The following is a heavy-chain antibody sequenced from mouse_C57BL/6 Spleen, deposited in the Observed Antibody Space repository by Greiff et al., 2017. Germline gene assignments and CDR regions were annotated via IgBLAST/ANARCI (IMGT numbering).Heavy chain of an antibody. CDR3: ARRHYYGSSYEYFDV. CDR2: IDPSDSYT. Sequence: QVQLQQPGAELVMPGASVKLSCKASGYTFTSYWMHWVKQRPGQGLEWIGEIDPSDSYTNYNQKFKGKSTLTVDKSSSTAYMQLSSLTSEDSAVYYCARRHYYGSSYEYFDVWGTGTTVTVSS. D-gene: IGHD1-1*01. V-gene: IGHV1-69*01. J-gene: IGHJ1*03. CDR1: GYTFTSYW.